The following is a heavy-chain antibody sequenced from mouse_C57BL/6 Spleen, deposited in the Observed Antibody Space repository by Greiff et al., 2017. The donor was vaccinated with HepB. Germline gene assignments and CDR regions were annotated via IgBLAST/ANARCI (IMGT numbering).Heavy chain of an antibody. CDR3: ARSGCYGRGYFDY. Sequence: EVQLQESGPELVKPGASVKIPCKASGYTFTDYNMDWVKQSHGKSLEWIGDINPNNGGTIYNQKFKGKATLTVDKSSSTAYMELRSLTSEDSAVYYCARSGCYGRGYFDYWGQGTTLTVSS. CDR2: INPNNGGT. D-gene: IGHD1-1*02. J-gene: IGHJ2*01. CDR1: GYTFTDYN. V-gene: IGHV1-18*01.